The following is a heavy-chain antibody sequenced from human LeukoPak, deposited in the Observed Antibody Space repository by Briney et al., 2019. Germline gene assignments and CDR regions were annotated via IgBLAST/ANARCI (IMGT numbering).Heavy chain of an antibody. J-gene: IGHJ4*02. D-gene: IGHD1-7*01. CDR1: GFTFSSYG. Sequence: PGGALRLSCAASGFTFSSYGIHWVRQAPGKGREWVAFIRYVGSHKYYADSVKGRFTISRDNFKNTLYLQMNSLRAEDTAVYYCAKDPYSWNYGNYFDYWGQGTLVTVSS. CDR2: IRYVGSHK. CDR3: AKDPYSWNYGNYFDY. V-gene: IGHV3-30*02.